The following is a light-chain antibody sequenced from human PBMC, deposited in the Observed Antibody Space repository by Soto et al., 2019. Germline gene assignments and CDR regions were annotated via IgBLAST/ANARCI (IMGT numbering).Light chain of an antibody. J-gene: IGKJ4*01. CDR3: LHHNSYPLT. Sequence: DIQMTQSPSSLSASVRDRVTITCRASQDIRNNLGWYQQKPGKAPKRLIYGASSLQSGVPSRFSGSGSGTEFTLTISSLQPEDFANSYCLHHNSYPLTFGGWTKVDLK. CDR2: GAS. V-gene: IGKV1-17*01. CDR1: QDIRNN.